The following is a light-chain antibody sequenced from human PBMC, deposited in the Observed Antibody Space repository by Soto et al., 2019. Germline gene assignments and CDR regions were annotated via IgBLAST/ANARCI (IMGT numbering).Light chain of an antibody. CDR1: QSVTSNY. Sequence: EIVLTQSPGTLSLSPGERATLSCRASQSVTSNYLAWYQQKPGQAPRLLVYGASSRATGISDRFSGSGSGTDLTLTISRLEPEDFAVYYCHQYGSSPSTFGQGTKVDIK. CDR2: GAS. V-gene: IGKV3-20*01. CDR3: HQYGSSPST. J-gene: IGKJ1*01.